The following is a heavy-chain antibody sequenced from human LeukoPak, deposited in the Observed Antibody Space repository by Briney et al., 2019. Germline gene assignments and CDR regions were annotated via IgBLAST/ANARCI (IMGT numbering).Heavy chain of an antibody. V-gene: IGHV4-59*01. Sequence: SETLSLTCAVYGGSFSSYYWSWIRQPPGKGLEWIGYIYYSGSTNYNPSLKSRVTISVDTSKNQFSLKLSSVTAADTAVYYCARVGPYYDFWSGYNYYYGMDVWGQGTTVTVSS. CDR2: IYYSGST. CDR3: ARVGPYYDFWSGYNYYYGMDV. CDR1: GGSFSSYY. D-gene: IGHD3-3*01. J-gene: IGHJ6*02.